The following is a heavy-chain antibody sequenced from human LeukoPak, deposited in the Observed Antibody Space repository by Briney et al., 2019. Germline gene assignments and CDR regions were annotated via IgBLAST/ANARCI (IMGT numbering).Heavy chain of an antibody. D-gene: IGHD1-7*01. Sequence: SETLSLTCTVSGGSFSSYYWSWMRQSPGKGLEWIGYIHYSGSTNYNPSLKSRVTISLDTSKNQFSLQLSSVTAADTAVYYCASTEWNYARWGQGTLVTLSS. V-gene: IGHV4-59*08. J-gene: IGHJ4*02. CDR2: IHYSGST. CDR1: GGSFSSYY. CDR3: ASTEWNYAR.